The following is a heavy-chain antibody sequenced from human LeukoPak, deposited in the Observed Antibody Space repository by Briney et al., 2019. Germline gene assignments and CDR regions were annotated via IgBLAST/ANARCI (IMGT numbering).Heavy chain of an antibody. J-gene: IGHJ4*02. D-gene: IGHD6-13*01. Sequence: SGTLSLTCTVSGASISSGIYYWTWIGPPTGQGLVWIGRMYTSGTTNYNPSLNSRTTISADTSKNRFSLKLASVTAEDTVVYCWATTSSYYTNRWYPFDYWGQGT. CDR3: ATTSSYYTNRWYPFDY. V-gene: IGHV4-61*02. CDR2: MYTSGTT. CDR1: GASISSGIYY.